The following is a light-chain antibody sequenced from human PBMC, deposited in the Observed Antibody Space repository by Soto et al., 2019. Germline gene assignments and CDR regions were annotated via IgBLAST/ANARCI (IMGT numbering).Light chain of an antibody. V-gene: IGKV1-27*01. CDR3: QKDSSAPPFT. CDR2: AAC. J-gene: IGKJ3*01. CDR1: LGISNY. Sequence: DIQMTQSPSSLSASVGDRVTITCRASLGISNYLAWYQQKPGKVPEPLIYAACTLQSGVPSRLSDSGSGTDFTLTISSLQPEDVATYYCQKDSSAPPFTFGPGTKVDIK.